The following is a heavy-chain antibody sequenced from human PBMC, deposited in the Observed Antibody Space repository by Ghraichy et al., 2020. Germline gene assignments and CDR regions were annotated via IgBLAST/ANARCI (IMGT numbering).Heavy chain of an antibody. Sequence: SETLSLTCTVSGGSISSSSYYWGWIRQPPGKGLEWIGSIYYSGSTYYNPSLKSRVTISVDTSKNQFSLKLSSVTAADTAVYYCARHEGYDSSGLGDYWGQGTLVTVSS. D-gene: IGHD3-22*01. J-gene: IGHJ4*02. V-gene: IGHV4-39*01. CDR1: GGSISSSSYY. CDR2: IYYSGST. CDR3: ARHEGYDSSGLGDY.